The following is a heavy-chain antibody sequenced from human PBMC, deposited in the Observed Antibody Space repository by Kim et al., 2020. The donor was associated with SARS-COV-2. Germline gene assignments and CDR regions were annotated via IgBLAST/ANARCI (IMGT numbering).Heavy chain of an antibody. Sequence: GIEKNYVDSVKDRFSISRDNAKNSLSLQMNSLRAEDTAIYYCVRGTALGFWGQGTLVTVSS. V-gene: IGHV3-7*03. CDR3: VRGTALGF. J-gene: IGHJ4*02. CDR2: GIEK. D-gene: IGHD3-16*01.